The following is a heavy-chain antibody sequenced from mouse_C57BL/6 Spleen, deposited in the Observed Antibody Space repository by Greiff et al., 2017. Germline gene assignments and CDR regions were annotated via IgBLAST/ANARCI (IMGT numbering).Heavy chain of an antibody. D-gene: IGHD2-1*01. CDR1: GYSITNGNHW. Sequence: DVKLVESGPALVKPSQTVSLTCTVTGYSITNGNHWWNWIRQVPGSKLEWKGYISSSGSTDSNPSLKSRISITRDTSTNLLFLQLNSVTTEDIATYYCASRNGNFFFYYWGQGTTLTVAS. J-gene: IGHJ2*01. V-gene: IGHV3-4*01. CDR3: ASRNGNFFFYY. CDR2: ISSSGST.